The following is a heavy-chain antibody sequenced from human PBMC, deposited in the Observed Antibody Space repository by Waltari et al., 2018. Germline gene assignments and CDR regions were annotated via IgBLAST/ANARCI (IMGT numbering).Heavy chain of an antibody. D-gene: IGHD3-10*01. J-gene: IGHJ4*02. CDR2: IYHSGST. Sequence: QLQLQESGSGLVKPSQTLSLTCAVSGGSIRSGGYSWSWIRQPPGKCLEWIGYIYHSGSTYYNPSLKSRVTISVDRSKNQFSLKLSSVTAADTAVYYCARLYGSGSYHLDYWGQGTLVTVSS. V-gene: IGHV4-30-2*01. CDR1: GGSIRSGGYS. CDR3: ARLYGSGSYHLDY.